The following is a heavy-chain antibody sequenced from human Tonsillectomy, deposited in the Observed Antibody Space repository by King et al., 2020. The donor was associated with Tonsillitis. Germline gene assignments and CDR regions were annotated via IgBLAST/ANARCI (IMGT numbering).Heavy chain of an antibody. CDR1: GFTFSDYY. J-gene: IGHJ4*02. CDR2: ISRSGCTI. D-gene: IGHD1-14*01. CDR3: ARGTTNPPTDY. V-gene: IGHV3-11*01. Sequence: VQLVESGGGLVKPGGALRLSCAASGFTFSDYYMSWILQAPGKGLEGVSYISRSGCTIYYADSVKGRFTISRYNAKNSLYLQMNSLRAEDTAVYYCARGTTNPPTDYWGQGTLVTVSS.